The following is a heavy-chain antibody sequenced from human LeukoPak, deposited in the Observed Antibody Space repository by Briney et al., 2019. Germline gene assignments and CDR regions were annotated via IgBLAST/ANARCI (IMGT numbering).Heavy chain of an antibody. J-gene: IGHJ4*02. D-gene: IGHD3-3*01. CDR2: ISSSGSTI. Sequence: PGGSLRLSCAASGFTFSSYEMNWVRQAPGKGLVWVSYISSSGSTIYYADSVKGRFTISRDNAKNSLSLQMSSLRAEDTAVYYCAREGVYDSWDYWGQGTLVTVSS. CDR1: GFTFSSYE. V-gene: IGHV3-48*03. CDR3: AREGVYDSWDY.